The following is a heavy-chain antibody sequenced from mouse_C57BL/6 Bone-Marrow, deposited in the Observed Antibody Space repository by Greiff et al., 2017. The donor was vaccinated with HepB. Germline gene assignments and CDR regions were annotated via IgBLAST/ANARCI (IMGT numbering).Heavy chain of an antibody. D-gene: IGHD1-1*01. CDR3: ARISSQFAY. CDR2: IHPNSGST. J-gene: IGHJ3*01. Sequence: QVQLQQPGAELVKPGASVKLSCKASGYTFTSYWMHWVKQSPGQGLEWIGMIHPNSGSTNYNEKFKSKATLTVDKSSSTAYMQHSSLTSENSAVYYCARISSQFAYWGQGTLVTVSA. CDR1: GYTFTSYW. V-gene: IGHV1-64*01.